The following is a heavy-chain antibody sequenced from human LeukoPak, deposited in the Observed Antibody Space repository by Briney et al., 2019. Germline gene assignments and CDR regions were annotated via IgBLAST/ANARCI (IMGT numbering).Heavy chain of an antibody. V-gene: IGHV4-4*02. CDR3: ARVAGTFDWFDP. J-gene: IGHJ5*02. CDR1: GDSITANNL. D-gene: IGHD6-19*01. CDR2: IYHSGST. Sequence: SGTLSLTCTVSGDSITANNLWSWVRQSPGKGLEWIGEIYHSGSTNYNPSLKSRVTISVDKSKNQFSLKLSSVTAADTAVYYCARVAGTFDWFDPWGQGTLVTVSS.